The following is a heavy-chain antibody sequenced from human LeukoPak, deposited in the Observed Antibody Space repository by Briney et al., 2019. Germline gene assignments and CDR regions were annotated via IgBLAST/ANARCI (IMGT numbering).Heavy chain of an antibody. D-gene: IGHD3-22*01. CDR2: ITYDGSNK. CDR1: GFSFKDYN. Sequence: GGSLRLSCAASGFSFKDYNMHWARQAPGKGLEWVAVITYDGSNKYYTDSVKGRFTISRDNSKNTLYLQMNSLRAEDTAVYYCAKDGAPYYYDSSGYFYWGQGTLVTVSS. J-gene: IGHJ4*02. CDR3: AKDGAPYYYDSSGYFY. V-gene: IGHV3-30*18.